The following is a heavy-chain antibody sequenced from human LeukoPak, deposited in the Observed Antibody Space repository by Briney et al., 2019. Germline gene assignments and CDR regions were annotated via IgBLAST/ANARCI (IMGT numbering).Heavy chain of an antibody. CDR3: GRGDVGDFDH. CDR1: GYSITRGYK. Sequence: SETLSLTCTASGYSITRGYKCCWLRDPPEKRLGCIASISHAGDTYYDQSLKSRVTISGDTSKNHLSLNLATVTAPDTAVYFCGRGDVGDFDHWGQGTLVTVSS. J-gene: IGHJ4*02. CDR2: ISHAGDT. V-gene: IGHV4-38-2*02. D-gene: IGHD1-26*01.